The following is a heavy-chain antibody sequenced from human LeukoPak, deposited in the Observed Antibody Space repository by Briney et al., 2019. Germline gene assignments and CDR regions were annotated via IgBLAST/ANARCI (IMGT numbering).Heavy chain of an antibody. Sequence: SETLSLTCTVSGGSFNDYYLSWIRQPPGKGLEWIGYTYYNGITKYNPSLKSRVTISVDTSKNQFSLKLSSVTAADTAVYYCARDLTYYDFWSGYYTGMGLYDYWGQGTLATVSS. D-gene: IGHD3-3*01. CDR3: ARDLTYYDFWSGYYTGMGLYDY. CDR2: TYYNGIT. V-gene: IGHV4-59*12. CDR1: GGSFNDYY. J-gene: IGHJ4*02.